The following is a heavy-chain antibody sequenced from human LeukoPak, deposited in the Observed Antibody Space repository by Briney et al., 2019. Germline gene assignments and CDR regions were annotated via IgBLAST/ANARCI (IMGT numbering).Heavy chain of an antibody. D-gene: IGHD3-3*01. J-gene: IGHJ4*02. Sequence: SVKVSCKASGGTFSSHAISWVRQAPGQGLEWMGRIIPILGTTNYAQKFQGRVTITTDESTSTAYMELSSLRSGDTAVYYCAIERYDFWSRYPLYYFDYWGQGTLVTVSS. CDR1: GGTFSSHA. V-gene: IGHV1-69*11. CDR3: AIERYDFWSRYPLYYFDY. CDR2: IIPILGTT.